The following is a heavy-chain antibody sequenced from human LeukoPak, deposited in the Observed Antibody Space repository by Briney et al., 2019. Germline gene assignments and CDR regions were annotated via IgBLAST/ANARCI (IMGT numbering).Heavy chain of an antibody. Sequence: GGSLRLSCAASGFTFSSYAMSWARQAPGKGLEWVSAISGSGGSTYYADSVKGRFTISRDNSKNTLYLQMNSLRAEDTAVYYCAKLGPLYYYGSGSYYPNDYWGQGTLVTVSS. V-gene: IGHV3-23*01. J-gene: IGHJ4*02. CDR2: ISGSGGST. D-gene: IGHD3-10*01. CDR1: GFTFSSYA. CDR3: AKLGPLYYYGSGSYYPNDY.